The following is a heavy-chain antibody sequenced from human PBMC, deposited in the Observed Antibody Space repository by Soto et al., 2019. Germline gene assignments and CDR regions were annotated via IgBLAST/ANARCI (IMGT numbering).Heavy chain of an antibody. V-gene: IGHV4-39*01. Sequence: QLQLQESGPGLVKPSEPLSLTCTVSGGSISSSSYYWGWIRQPPGKGLEWIGSIYYSGSTYYNPSLKSRVTISVDTSKNQFSLKLSSVTAADTAVYYCERQAVDTAMVKYWFDPWGQGTLVTVSS. CDR3: ERQAVDTAMVKYWFDP. CDR1: GGSISSSSYY. J-gene: IGHJ5*02. CDR2: IYYSGST. D-gene: IGHD5-18*01.